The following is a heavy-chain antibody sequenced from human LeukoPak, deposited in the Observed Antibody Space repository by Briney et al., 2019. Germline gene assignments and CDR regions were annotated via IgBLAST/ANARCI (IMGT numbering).Heavy chain of an antibody. CDR3: ARGRSRALRTFDI. V-gene: IGHV4-34*01. CDR2: INHSGST. Sequence: SETLSLTCAVYGGSFSGYYWSWIRQPPGKGLEWIGEINHSGSTNYNPSLKSRVTISVDTSKNQFSLKLSSVTAADTAVYYCARGRSRALRTFDIWGQGTMVTVS. D-gene: IGHD3-3*02. CDR1: GGSFSGYY. J-gene: IGHJ3*02.